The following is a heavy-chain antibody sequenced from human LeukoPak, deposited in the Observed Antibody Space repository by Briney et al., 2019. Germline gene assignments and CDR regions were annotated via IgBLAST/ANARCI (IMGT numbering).Heavy chain of an antibody. D-gene: IGHD6-19*01. CDR2: INAGNGNT. CDR3: ARLRGWYNWFDP. CDR1: GYTFTSYY. J-gene: IGHJ5*02. V-gene: IGHV1-3*01. Sequence: WASVTVSCKASGYTFTSYYMHWVRQAPGQGLEWMGWINAGNGNTKYSQKFQGRVTITRDTSASTAYMELSSLRSEDTAVYYCARLRGWYNWFDPWGQGTLVTVSS.